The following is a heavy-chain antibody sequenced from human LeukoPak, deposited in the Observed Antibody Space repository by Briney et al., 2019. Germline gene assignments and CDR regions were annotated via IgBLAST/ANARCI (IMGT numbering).Heavy chain of an antibody. J-gene: IGHJ4*02. Sequence: PSETLSLTCTVSGGSISSDYWSWIRQPPGKGLGWIGYIYYSGITNYNPSLKSRVTISVDTSKNQFSLKLSSVTAADTAVYYCARLHYDSSGYYYFDYWGQGTLVTVSS. CDR2: IYYSGIT. CDR1: GGSISSDY. CDR3: ARLHYDSSGYYYFDY. V-gene: IGHV4-59*08. D-gene: IGHD3-22*01.